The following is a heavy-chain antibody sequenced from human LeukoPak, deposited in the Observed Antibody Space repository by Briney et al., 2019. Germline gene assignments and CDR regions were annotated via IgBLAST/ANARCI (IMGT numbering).Heavy chain of an antibody. CDR3: AKGPGSTSLASGAFDI. CDR1: GFTFSSYA. Sequence: GGSLRLSCAASGFTFSSYAMSWVRQAPGKGLEWVSAISGSGGSTYYADSVKGRFTISRDNSKNTLYLQMNSLRAEDTAVYYCAKGPGSTSLASGAFDIWGQGTMVTVSS. V-gene: IGHV3-23*01. J-gene: IGHJ3*02. D-gene: IGHD2-2*01. CDR2: ISGSGGST.